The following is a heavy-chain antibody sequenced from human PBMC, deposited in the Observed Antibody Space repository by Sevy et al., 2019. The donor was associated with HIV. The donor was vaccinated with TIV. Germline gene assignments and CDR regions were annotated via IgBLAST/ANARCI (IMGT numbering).Heavy chain of an antibody. CDR3: ARAQQVTMLVVIGGLYFDF. CDR1: GFTFSSYW. CDR2: IKQDMSEK. V-gene: IGHV3-7*01. J-gene: IGHJ4*02. Sequence: GGSLRLSCAASGFTFSSYWMTLVRQAPGKGLEWVANIKQDMSEKYYADSVKGRFTISRDNARNSLYLQMESLRAEDTAVYYCARAQQVTMLVVIGGLYFDFWGQGTLVTVSS. D-gene: IGHD3-22*01.